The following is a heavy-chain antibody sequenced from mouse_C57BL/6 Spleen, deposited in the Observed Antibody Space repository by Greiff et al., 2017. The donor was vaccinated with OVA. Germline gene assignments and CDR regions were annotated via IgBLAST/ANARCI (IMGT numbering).Heavy chain of an antibody. D-gene: IGHD3-1*01. CDR1: GYTFTSYW. CDR2: IYPSDSET. Sequence: QVQLQQPGAELVRPGSSVKLSCKASGYTFTSYWMDWVKQRPGQGLEWIGYIYPSDSETHYNQKFKDKATLTVDKSSSTAYMQLSSLTSEDSAVYYCARHSASPYCDYWGKGTTLTVSS. V-gene: IGHV1-61*01. J-gene: IGHJ2*01. CDR3: ARHSASPYCDY.